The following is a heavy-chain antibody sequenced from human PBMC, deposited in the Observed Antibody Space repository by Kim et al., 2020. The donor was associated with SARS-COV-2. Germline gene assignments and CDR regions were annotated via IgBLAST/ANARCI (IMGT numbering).Heavy chain of an antibody. Sequence: GESLKISCKASGYSFATFWIAWVHQVPGKGLEWMGIIFPGGSDIRYSPSFQGQVTISVDKSISTAYLQWSSLKASDTAMYYCARVGVGATTGMDYWGQGTQVTVSS. CDR3: ARVGVGATTGMDY. J-gene: IGHJ4*02. CDR2: IFPGGSDI. V-gene: IGHV5-51*07. D-gene: IGHD1-26*01. CDR1: GYSFATFW.